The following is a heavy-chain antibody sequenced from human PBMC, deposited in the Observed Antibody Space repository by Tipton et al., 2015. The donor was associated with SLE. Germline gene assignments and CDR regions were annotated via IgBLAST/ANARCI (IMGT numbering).Heavy chain of an antibody. CDR1: GLSFSFYN. CDR2: ITSSGVTT. CDR3: AKDLGRGGLDY. Sequence: SLRLSCAASGLSFSFYNMNWVRQAPGKGLEWVSRITSSGVTTYYAEYVKGRFTIFRDNSKNILFLQMNSLRADDTAVYYCAKDLGRGGLDYWGQGSLVTVSS. V-gene: IGHV3-23*01. D-gene: IGHD7-27*01. J-gene: IGHJ4*02.